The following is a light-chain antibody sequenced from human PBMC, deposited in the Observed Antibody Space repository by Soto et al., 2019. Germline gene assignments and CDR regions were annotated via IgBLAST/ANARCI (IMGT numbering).Light chain of an antibody. J-gene: IGKJ1*01. CDR3: QQYNSYCT. CDR1: QSISSY. V-gene: IGKV1-5*01. CDR2: DAS. Sequence: DIQITQSPSSLSSSVGDRLTITCRASQSISSYLNWYQQTPGNAPKLLIYDASSLESGVPSRFSGSGSGTEFTLTISGLQPDDFATYYCQQYNSYCTFGQGTKVDI.